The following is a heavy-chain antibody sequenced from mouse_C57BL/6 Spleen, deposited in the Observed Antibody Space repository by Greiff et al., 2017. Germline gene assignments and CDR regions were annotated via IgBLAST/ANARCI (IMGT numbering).Heavy chain of an antibody. CDR1: GFTFSDYY. CDR2: INYDGSST. CDR3: AREDPEGAMDY. Sequence: EVQLVESEGGLVQPGSSMKLSCTASGFTFSDYYMAWVRQVPEKGLEWVANINYDGSSTYYLDSLKSRFIISRDNAKNILYLQMSRLKSEDTATYYCAREDPEGAMDYWGQGTSVTVAS. V-gene: IGHV5-16*01. J-gene: IGHJ4*01.